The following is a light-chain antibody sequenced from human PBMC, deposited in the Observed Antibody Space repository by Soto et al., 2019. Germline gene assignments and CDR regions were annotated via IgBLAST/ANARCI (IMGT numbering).Light chain of an antibody. CDR3: QQSYSTPIT. Sequence: DIQMTQSPSSLSASLGDRATSXXRASQSISGYLNWYHQKPGKAPKVXIYAASSLQRGGPSRFSGSGAGTDFTLTISSLQPEDFATYYCQQSYSTPITFGQGTRLEIK. CDR1: QSISGY. V-gene: IGKV1-39*01. J-gene: IGKJ5*01. CDR2: AAS.